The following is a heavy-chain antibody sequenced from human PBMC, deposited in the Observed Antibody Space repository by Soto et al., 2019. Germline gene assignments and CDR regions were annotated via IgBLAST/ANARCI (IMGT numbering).Heavy chain of an antibody. CDR3: AAGRAVDHYYYYGMDV. D-gene: IGHD5-12*01. CDR2: IVVGSGNT. J-gene: IGHJ6*02. CDR1: GFTFTSSA. Sequence: QMQLVQSGPEVKKPGTSVKVSCKASGFTFTSSAMQWVRQARGQRREWIGWIVVGSGNTNYAQKFQERVTITRDMSTSTAYMELSSLRSEDTAVYYCAAGRAVDHYYYYGMDVWGQGTTVTVSS. V-gene: IGHV1-58*02.